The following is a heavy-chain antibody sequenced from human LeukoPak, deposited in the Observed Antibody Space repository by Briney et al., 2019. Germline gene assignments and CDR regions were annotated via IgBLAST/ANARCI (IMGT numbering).Heavy chain of an antibody. CDR3: ARESCSGGSCYFLSLDAFDI. CDR2: INHSGST. CDR1: GGSFSGYY. V-gene: IGHV4-34*01. D-gene: IGHD2-15*01. J-gene: IGHJ3*02. Sequence: PSETLSLTCAVYGGSFSGYYWSWIRQPPGKGLEWIGEINHSGSTNYNPSLKSRVTISVDTSKNQFSLKLSSVTAADTAVYYCARESCSGGSCYFLSLDAFDIWGQGTMVTVSS.